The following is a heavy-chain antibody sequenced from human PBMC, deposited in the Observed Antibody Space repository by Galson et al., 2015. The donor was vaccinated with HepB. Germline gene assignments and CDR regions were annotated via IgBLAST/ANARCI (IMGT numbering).Heavy chain of an antibody. CDR1: GFTFSSYA. CDR2: ISYDGSNK. CDR3: ARDRSSSGWHYYYYGMDV. V-gene: IGHV3-30*04. J-gene: IGHJ6*02. Sequence: CAASGFTFSSYAMHWVRQAPGKGLEWVAVISYDGSNKYYADSVKGRFTISRDNSKNTLYLQMNSLRAEDTAVYYCARDRSSSGWHYYYYGMDVWGQGTTVTVSS. D-gene: IGHD6-19*01.